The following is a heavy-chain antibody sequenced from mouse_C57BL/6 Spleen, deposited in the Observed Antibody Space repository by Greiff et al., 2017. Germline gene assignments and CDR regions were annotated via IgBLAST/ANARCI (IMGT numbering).Heavy chain of an antibody. CDR1: GYPFTGYS. Sequence: QVQLQQSGAELMKPGASVQLSCKATGYPFTGYSIEWVKQRPGHGLEWIGEILPGSGSTNYNAKFKGKATFTADPSSNTAYMQLSSLTTEDAALYYCARKGVTTAKGFAYWGQGTMVTVSA. CDR2: ILPGSGST. CDR3: ARKGVTTAKGFAY. D-gene: IGHD1-2*01. J-gene: IGHJ3*01. V-gene: IGHV1-9*01.